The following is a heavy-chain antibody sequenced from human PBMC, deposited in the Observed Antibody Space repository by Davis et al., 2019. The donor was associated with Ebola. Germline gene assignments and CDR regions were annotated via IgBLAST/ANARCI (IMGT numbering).Heavy chain of an antibody. J-gene: IGHJ4*02. Sequence: GESLKISCNGSGYSFTSYWIGWVRQMPGKGLEWMGIIYPGDSDTRYSPSLQGQVTISADNSSSTAYLQWSSLKASDTAVYYCARLGVDGYSYYFDYWGQGTLVTVSS. CDR1: GYSFTSYW. V-gene: IGHV5-51*01. D-gene: IGHD5-24*01. CDR3: ARLGVDGYSYYFDY. CDR2: IYPGDSDT.